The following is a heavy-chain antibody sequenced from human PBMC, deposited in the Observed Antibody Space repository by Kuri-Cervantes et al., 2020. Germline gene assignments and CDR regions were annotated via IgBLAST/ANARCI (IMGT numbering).Heavy chain of an antibody. CDR2: IKQDGSEK. Sequence: GESLKISCAASGFTFSSYWMNWVRQAPGKGLEWVANIKQDGSEKYYVDSVKGRFTISRDNAKNSLYLQMNSLRAEDTAVYYCAREWTFTFGGVIARVHDYWGQGTLVTVSS. V-gene: IGHV3-7*01. D-gene: IGHD3-16*02. J-gene: IGHJ4*02. CDR3: AREWTFTFGGVIARVHDY. CDR1: GFTFSSYW.